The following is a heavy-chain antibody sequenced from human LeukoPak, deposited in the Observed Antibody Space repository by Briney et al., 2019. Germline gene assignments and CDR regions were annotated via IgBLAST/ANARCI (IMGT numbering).Heavy chain of an antibody. CDR2: ISGSGGST. Sequence: GGSLRLSCAASGFTFSSYAMSWVRPAPGRGLEWVSGISGSGGSTYYADSVKGRFTISRDNSRNTLYLEMNSLRADDTAVYYCAKDRGGSGSYYYSAFDIWGQGTMVTVSS. CDR1: GFTFSSYA. D-gene: IGHD3-10*01. CDR3: AKDRGGSGSYYYSAFDI. J-gene: IGHJ3*02. V-gene: IGHV3-23*01.